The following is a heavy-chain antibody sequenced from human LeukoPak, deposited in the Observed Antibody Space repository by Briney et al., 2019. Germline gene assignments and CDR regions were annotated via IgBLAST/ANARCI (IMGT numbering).Heavy chain of an antibody. CDR2: ISYDGSNK. CDR1: GFTFSSYG. D-gene: IGHD6-19*01. CDR3: AKGDSGWSDYYYGMDV. Sequence: GGSLRLSCAASGFTFSSYGMHWVRQAPGKGLEWVAVISYDGSNKYYADSVKGRFTISRDNSKNTLYLQMNSLRAEDTAVYYCAKGDSGWSDYYYGMDVWGQGTTVTVSS. V-gene: IGHV3-30*18. J-gene: IGHJ6*02.